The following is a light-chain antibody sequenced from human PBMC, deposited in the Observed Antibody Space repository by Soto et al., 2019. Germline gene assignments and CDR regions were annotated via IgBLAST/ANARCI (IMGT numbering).Light chain of an antibody. V-gene: IGKV1-5*03. CDR3: QQYNSDPYT. CDR1: QSISSW. CDR2: KAS. Sequence: DIQMTQSPSTLSASVGDRVTITCRASQSISSWLAWYQQKPGKAPKLLIYKASSLESGVPSGFSGSGSGTEFTLTISSLQPDDCATYYCQQYNSDPYTFGQGTKLEIK. J-gene: IGKJ2*01.